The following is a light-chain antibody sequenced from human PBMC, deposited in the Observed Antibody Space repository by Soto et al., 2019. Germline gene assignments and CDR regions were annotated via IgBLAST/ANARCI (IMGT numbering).Light chain of an antibody. Sequence: QSVLTQPPSASGSPGQSVTISCTGTSSDVGGYNYVSWYQQHPGKAPKLMIYEVSKRPSGVPDRFSGSKSGNTASLTVSGLQAEDEADYYCSSYACSTYVFGTGTKLTVL. CDR3: SSYACSTYV. J-gene: IGLJ1*01. V-gene: IGLV2-8*01. CDR2: EVS. CDR1: SSDVGGYNY.